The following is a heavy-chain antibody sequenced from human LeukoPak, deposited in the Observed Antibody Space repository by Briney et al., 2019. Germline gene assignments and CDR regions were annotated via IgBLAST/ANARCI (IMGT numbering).Heavy chain of an antibody. CDR1: GSSMSDYY. Sequence: SETLSLTCTVSGSSMSDYYWSFIRQPAGKGLEWIGRIHPSGTTYFNPSLKSRVTMSVDTSQSQFSLRLTSMTAADTAVYFCARGDYYDGGGRNWFDPWGQGILVPVSS. CDR2: IHPSGTT. D-gene: IGHD3-16*01. CDR3: ARGDYYDGGGRNWFDP. V-gene: IGHV4-4*07. J-gene: IGHJ5*02.